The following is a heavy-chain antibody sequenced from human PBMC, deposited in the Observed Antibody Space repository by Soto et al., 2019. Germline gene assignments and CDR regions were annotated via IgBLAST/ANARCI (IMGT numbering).Heavy chain of an antibody. J-gene: IGHJ4*02. CDR2: IKSDGTST. CDR1: GFTFSTYW. Sequence: EVQLVESGGGLVQPGGSLRLSCGASGFTFSTYWMAWVRQGPGKGLVWVSRIKSDGTSTSYADSMKGRFTISRDSAKNTLYLQMNSLRAEDTAVYYCATGGSGYYNYWGQGTLVTVSS. CDR3: ATGGSGYYNY. D-gene: IGHD3-22*01. V-gene: IGHV3-74*01.